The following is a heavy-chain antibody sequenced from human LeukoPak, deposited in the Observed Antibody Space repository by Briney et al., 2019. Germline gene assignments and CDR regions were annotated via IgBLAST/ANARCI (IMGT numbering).Heavy chain of an antibody. V-gene: IGHV5-51*01. D-gene: IGHD1-26*01. J-gene: IGHJ4*02. Sequence: NLGESLKISCKGSGYSFTSYWIGWVRQMPGKGLEWMGIIYPGDSDTRYSPSFQGQVTISADKSISTAYLQWSSLKASDTAMYYCARPLVIVGATIGLDYFDYWGQGTPVTVSS. CDR1: GYSFTSYW. CDR3: ARPLVIVGATIGLDYFDY. CDR2: IYPGDSDT.